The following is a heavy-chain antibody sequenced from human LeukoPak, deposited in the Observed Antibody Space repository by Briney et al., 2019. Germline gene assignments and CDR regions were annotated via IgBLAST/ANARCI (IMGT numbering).Heavy chain of an antibody. V-gene: IGHV4-39*07. J-gene: IGHJ4*02. CDR2: IYTSGST. CDR3: ARYDYGDYSTDY. D-gene: IGHD4-17*01. CDR1: GGSISTSNYY. Sequence: SETLSLTCTVSGGSISTSNYYWGWIRQPPGKGLEWIGRIYTSGSTNYNPSLKSRVTISVDTSKNQFSLKLSSVTAADTAVYYCARYDYGDYSTDYWGQGTLVTVSS.